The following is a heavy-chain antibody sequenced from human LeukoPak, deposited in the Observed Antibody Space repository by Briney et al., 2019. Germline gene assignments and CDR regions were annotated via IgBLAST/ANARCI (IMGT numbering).Heavy chain of an antibody. CDR3: ARGHLEQLVKEENFDY. J-gene: IGHJ4*02. D-gene: IGHD6-6*01. V-gene: IGHV4-34*01. Sequence: NPSETLSLTGAVYGGSFSGYYWSWIRQPPGKGLEWMGEINHSGSTNYNPSLKSRVTISVDTSKNQFSLKLSSVTAADTAVYYCARGHLEQLVKEENFDYWGQGTLVTVSS. CDR1: GGSFSGYY. CDR2: INHSGST.